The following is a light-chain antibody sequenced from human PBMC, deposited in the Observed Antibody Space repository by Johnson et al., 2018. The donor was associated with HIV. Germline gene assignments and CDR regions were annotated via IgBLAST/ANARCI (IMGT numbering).Light chain of an antibody. CDR3: GTWDSSLSPYV. CDR1: SSNIGRNY. CDR2: DTD. V-gene: IGLV1-51*01. J-gene: IGLJ1*01. Sequence: QSVLTQPPSVSAAPGQKVTISCSGSSSNIGRNYVSWYQQVPGTAPKLLIYDTDKRPSGIPDRFSGSKSGTSATLGITGLQTGDEADYYCGTWDSSLSPYVCGTGTKVTVL.